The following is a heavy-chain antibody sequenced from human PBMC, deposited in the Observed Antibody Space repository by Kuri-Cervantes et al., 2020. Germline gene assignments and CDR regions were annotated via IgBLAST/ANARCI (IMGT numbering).Heavy chain of an antibody. Sequence: GGSLRLSCAASGFTFSDHYMNWVRQAPGKGLEWVAVISYDGSNKYYADSVKGRFTISRDNSKNTLYLQMNSLRAEDTAVYYCARDADMLQGFYYYYYMDVWGKGTTVTVSS. CDR3: ARDADMLQGFYYYYYMDV. CDR1: GFTFSDHY. J-gene: IGHJ6*03. V-gene: IGHV3-30*01. D-gene: IGHD3-16*01. CDR2: ISYDGSNK.